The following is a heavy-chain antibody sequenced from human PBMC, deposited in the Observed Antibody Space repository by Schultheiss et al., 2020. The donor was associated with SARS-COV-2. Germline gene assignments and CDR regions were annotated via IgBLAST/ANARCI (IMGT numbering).Heavy chain of an antibody. J-gene: IGHJ6*03. V-gene: IGHV4-59*12. CDR1: GGSISSYY. Sequence: SETLSLTCTVSGGSISSYYWSWIRQPPGKGLECIGYIYYSGSTNYNPSLKSRVTMSVDTSKNQFSLKLSSVTAADTAVYYCARTYYYGSGSYNYYYYMDVWGKGTTVTVSS. CDR3: ARTYYYGSGSYNYYYYMDV. D-gene: IGHD3-10*01. CDR2: IYYSGST.